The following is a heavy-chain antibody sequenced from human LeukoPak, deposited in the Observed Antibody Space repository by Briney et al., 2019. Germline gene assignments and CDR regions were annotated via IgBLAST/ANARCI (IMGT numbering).Heavy chain of an antibody. CDR2: ISYDGSNK. D-gene: IGHD5-18*01. CDR1: GFTFSSYG. CDR3: AKGTDTAMVFDY. V-gene: IGHV3-30*18. J-gene: IGHJ4*02. Sequence: GGSLRLSCAASGFTFSSYGMHWVRQAPGKGLEWVAVISYDGSNKYYADSVKGRFTISRDNSKNTLHLQMNSLRAEGTAVYYCAKGTDTAMVFDYWGQGTLVTVSS.